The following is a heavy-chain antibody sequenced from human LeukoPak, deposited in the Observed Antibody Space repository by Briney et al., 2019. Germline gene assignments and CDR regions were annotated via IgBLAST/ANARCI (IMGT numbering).Heavy chain of an antibody. CDR3: AHRMTGYTFDY. D-gene: IGHD5-24*01. V-gene: IGHV2-5*02. J-gene: IGHJ4*02. CDR2: IYWDDDK. CDR1: GFSLSTSGVG. Sequence: SGPTLVNPTQTLTLTCTFSGFSLSTSGVGVGWIRQPPGKALEWLALIYWDDDKRYRPSLKSRVTVTKDTPKNQVVLTMTNMDPVDTATYYCAHRMTGYTFDYWGQGTLVTVSS.